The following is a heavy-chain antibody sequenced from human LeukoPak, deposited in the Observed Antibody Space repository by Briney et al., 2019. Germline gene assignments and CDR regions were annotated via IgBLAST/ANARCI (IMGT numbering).Heavy chain of an antibody. J-gene: IGHJ4*02. D-gene: IGHD4-17*01. CDR2: IYYSGNT. CDR1: GGSISSGSYY. V-gene: IGHV4-31*03. CDR3: ARARGDSSRLDY. Sequence: PSQTLSLTCTVSGGSISSGSYYWNWIRQHPGQGLEWIGYIYYSGNTYYNPSLKSRITISEDTSKNQFSLKLTSVTAADTAVYYCARARGDSSRLDYWGQGTLVTVS.